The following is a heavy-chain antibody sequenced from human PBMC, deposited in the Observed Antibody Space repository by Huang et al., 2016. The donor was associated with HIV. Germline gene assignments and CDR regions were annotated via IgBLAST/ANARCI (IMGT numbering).Heavy chain of an antibody. D-gene: IGHD3-10*01. CDR1: GFSLSVSGMS. V-gene: IGHV2-70*15. Sequence: QVTLRESGPALVKPTQTLTLTCTFSGFSLSVSGMSVSWIRQPPGKALEWLARIDWDDDKHYRPSLKTRLTVSKDPSKNQVVLKMTNLDPVDTATYYCARIRVVRGVLPFYYMDVWGKGTTVTVSS. J-gene: IGHJ6*03. CDR2: IDWDDDK. CDR3: ARIRVVRGVLPFYYMDV.